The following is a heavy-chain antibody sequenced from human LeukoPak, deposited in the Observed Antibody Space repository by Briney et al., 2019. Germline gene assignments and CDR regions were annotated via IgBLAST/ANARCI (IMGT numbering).Heavy chain of an antibody. Sequence: GASVKVSCKAAGYTFTSYGISWVRQAPGQGLEWMGWTSAYNGNTNYAQKLQGRVTMTTDTSTSTAYMELRSLRSDDTAVYYCARTLAARGCCYFDYWGQGTLVTVSS. CDR2: TSAYNGNT. CDR1: GYTFTSYG. J-gene: IGHJ4*02. D-gene: IGHD6-6*01. V-gene: IGHV1-18*01. CDR3: ARTLAARGCCYFDY.